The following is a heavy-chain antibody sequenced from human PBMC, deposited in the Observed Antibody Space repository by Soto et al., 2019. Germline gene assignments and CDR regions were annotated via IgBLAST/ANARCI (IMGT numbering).Heavy chain of an antibody. D-gene: IGHD6-13*01. V-gene: IGHV3-30*18. CDR1: GFSFSSYG. J-gene: IGHJ6*03. CDR3: AKGDQFTSTWYEYYYMDV. Sequence: QVQLVESGGGVVQPGRSLRLSCAASGFSFSSYGMHWVRQAPGKGLEWVAVISYDGSNKYYADSVKGRFTISRDNFKSTLYLQMNSLRAEDTAVYYCAKGDQFTSTWYEYYYMDVWGKGTTVTVSS. CDR2: ISYDGSNK.